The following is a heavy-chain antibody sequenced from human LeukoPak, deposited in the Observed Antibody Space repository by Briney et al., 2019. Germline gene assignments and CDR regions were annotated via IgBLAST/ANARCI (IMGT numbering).Heavy chain of an antibody. J-gene: IGHJ4*02. V-gene: IGHV4-39*07. Sequence: SETLSLTCTVSGGSISSSSYYWGWIRQPPGKGLEWIGSIYYSGSTYYNPSLKSRVTISVDTSKNQFSLKLSSVTAADTAVYYCARGTPYGDGYALWGQGTLVTVSS. D-gene: IGHD5-24*01. CDR1: GGSISSSSYY. CDR3: ARGTPYGDGYAL. CDR2: IYYSGST.